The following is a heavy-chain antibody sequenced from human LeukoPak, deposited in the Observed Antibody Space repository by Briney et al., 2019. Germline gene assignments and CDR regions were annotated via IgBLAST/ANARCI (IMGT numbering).Heavy chain of an antibody. CDR2: IIPIFGTA. CDR3: AREYPYSGLDY. CDR1: GGTFSSYA. J-gene: IGHJ4*02. V-gene: IGHV1-69*06. D-gene: IGHD6-13*01. Sequence: SVKVSCKASGGTFSSYAISWVRQAPGQGPEWMGGIIPIFGTANYAQKFQGRVTITADKSASTAYMELSSLRSEDTAVYYCAREYPYSGLDYWGQGTLVTVSS.